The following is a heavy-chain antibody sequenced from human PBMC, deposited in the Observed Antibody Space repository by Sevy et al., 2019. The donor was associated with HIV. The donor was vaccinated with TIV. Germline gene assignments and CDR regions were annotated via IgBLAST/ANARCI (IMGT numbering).Heavy chain of an antibody. Sequence: GGSLRLSCAASGFTFSSYGMHWVRQAPGKGLEWVAFIRYDGSNKYYADSVKGRFTISRDNSKNTLYLQMNSLRAEDTAVYYCAKDLYQLLYPGCGMIDYWGQGTLVTVSS. CDR3: AKDLYQLLYPGCGMIDY. V-gene: IGHV3-30*02. J-gene: IGHJ4*02. CDR1: GFTFSSYG. D-gene: IGHD2-2*02. CDR2: IRYDGSNK.